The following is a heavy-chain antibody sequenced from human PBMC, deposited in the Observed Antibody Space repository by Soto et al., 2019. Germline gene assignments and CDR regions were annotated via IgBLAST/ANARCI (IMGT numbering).Heavy chain of an antibody. CDR2: IKQDGSEK. Sequence: EVQLVESGGGLVQPGGSLRLSCAASGFTFSSYWMSWVRQAPGKGLEWVANIKQDGSEKYYVDSVKGRFTISRDNAKNSLYLQMNSLRVEDTAVYYCARAFNYGSGSSGAFDIWGQGTMVTVSS. CDR3: ARAFNYGSGSSGAFDI. CDR1: GFTFSSYW. J-gene: IGHJ3*02. D-gene: IGHD3-10*01. V-gene: IGHV3-7*01.